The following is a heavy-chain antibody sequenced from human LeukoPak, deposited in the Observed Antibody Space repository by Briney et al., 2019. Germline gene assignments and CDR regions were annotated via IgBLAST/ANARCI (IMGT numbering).Heavy chain of an antibody. D-gene: IGHD4-17*01. CDR3: ERDGDGDYADH. J-gene: IGHJ5*02. Sequence: SETLSLTCAVAGASISGSNYFWGWIRQPPGKGLEWIGSIYFSGSTVYNPSLKSRVTISLDTSQNQFSLRLSSVTAADTAVYYCERDGDGDYADHWGQGTLVTASS. CDR1: GASISGSNYF. V-gene: IGHV4-39*07. CDR2: IYFSGST.